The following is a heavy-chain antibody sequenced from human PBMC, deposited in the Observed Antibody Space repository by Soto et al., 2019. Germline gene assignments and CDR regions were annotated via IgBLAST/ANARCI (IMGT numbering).Heavy chain of an antibody. CDR3: AREGGLLEWLFPPNYYYYGVDV. CDR1: GGSISSGGYY. V-gene: IGHV4-31*03. Sequence: SSETLSLTCTVSGGSISSGGYYWSWIRQHPGKGLEWIGYIYYSGSTYYNPSLKSRVTISVDTSKNQFSLKLSSVTAADTAVYYCAREGGLLEWLFPPNYYYYGVDVWGQGTTVTVSS. D-gene: IGHD3-3*01. CDR2: IYYSGST. J-gene: IGHJ6*02.